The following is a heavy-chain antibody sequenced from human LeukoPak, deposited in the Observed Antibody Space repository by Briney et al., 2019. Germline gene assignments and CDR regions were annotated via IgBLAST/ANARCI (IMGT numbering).Heavy chain of an antibody. V-gene: IGHV3-23*01. D-gene: IGHD6-19*01. Sequence: GGSLRLSCAASGFTFSNVWMSWGRQAPGKGLEWVSTVSGSGSTTYYADSVKGRFTISRDNSKNTLYLQMNSLRAEDTAVYYCARSYNSGWPYYFDYWGQGTLVTVSS. CDR3: ARSYNSGWPYYFDY. CDR2: VSGSGSTT. J-gene: IGHJ4*02. CDR1: GFTFSNVW.